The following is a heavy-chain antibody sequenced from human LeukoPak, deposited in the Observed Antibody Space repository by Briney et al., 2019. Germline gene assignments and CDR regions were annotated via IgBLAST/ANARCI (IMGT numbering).Heavy chain of an antibody. CDR2: INYSGSS. CDR1: GGSVSSGSYY. J-gene: IGHJ4*02. V-gene: IGHV4-61*01. CDR3: ARVPISLYYFDY. D-gene: IGHD1-1*01. Sequence: SETLSLTCTVSGGSVSSGSYYWTWIRQPPGKGLEWIGYINYSGSSNYNPSLKSRVTISVDTSKNQFSLKLSSVTASDTAVYYCARVPISLYYFDYWGQGILVTVSS.